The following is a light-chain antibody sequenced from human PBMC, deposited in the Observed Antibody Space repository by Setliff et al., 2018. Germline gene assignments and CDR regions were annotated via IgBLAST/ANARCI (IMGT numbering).Light chain of an antibody. J-gene: IGLJ3*02. CDR2: EVN. V-gene: IGLV2-23*02. Sequence: QSALTQPASVSGSPGQSITISCTGTSSDIGSYEFVSWYQQHPGKAPKLIIYEVNDRPSGVSDRFSGSKSGNTASLTISGLQAEDESDYYCCSFAGTRTPWVFGGGTQLTV. CDR3: CSFAGTRTPWV. CDR1: SSDIGSYEF.